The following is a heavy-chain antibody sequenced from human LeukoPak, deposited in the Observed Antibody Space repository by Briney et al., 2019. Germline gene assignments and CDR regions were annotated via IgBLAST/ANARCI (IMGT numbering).Heavy chain of an antibody. D-gene: IGHD3-22*01. CDR2: IYPGDSDT. CDR1: GYSFTSYW. Sequence: GESLKISCKGSGYSFTSYWIGWVRQMPGKGLEWMGIIYPGDSDTRYSPSFQGRVTISADKSISTAYLQWSSLKASDTAMYYCARRSISSGSYFVFDPWGQGTLVTVSS. CDR3: ARRSISSGSYFVFDP. J-gene: IGHJ5*02. V-gene: IGHV5-51*01.